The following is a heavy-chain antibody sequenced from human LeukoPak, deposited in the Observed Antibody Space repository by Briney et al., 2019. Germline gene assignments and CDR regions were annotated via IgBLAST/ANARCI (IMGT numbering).Heavy chain of an antibody. CDR3: AKDMYGDFGGVDY. CDR2: IFNSGTST. D-gene: IGHD4-17*01. V-gene: IGHV3-23*01. Sequence: GGSLRLSCAASGFTFSTYAMTCVRQAPGKGLEWVSVIFNSGTSTYYADSVKGRFTISRDKSKNTLHVQMSSLRDEDTAVYYCAKDMYGDFGGVDYWGQGTLVTVSS. J-gene: IGHJ4*02. CDR1: GFTFSTYA.